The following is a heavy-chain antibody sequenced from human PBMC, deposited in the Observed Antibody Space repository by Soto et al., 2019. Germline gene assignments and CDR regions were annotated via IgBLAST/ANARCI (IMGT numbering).Heavy chain of an antibody. D-gene: IGHD2-8*01. Sequence: PGGSLRLSCAASGFTFSSYAMTWVRQAPGKGLEWVSVISGSGTNTYYAGSVKGRVTISRDNSNNTLWLQMDRLRAEDTAIYYCAKGGTNDYSPLDFCGQGTPVTSPQ. CDR2: ISGSGTNT. CDR1: GFTFSSYA. CDR3: AKGGTNDYSPLDF. J-gene: IGHJ4*02. V-gene: IGHV3-23*01.